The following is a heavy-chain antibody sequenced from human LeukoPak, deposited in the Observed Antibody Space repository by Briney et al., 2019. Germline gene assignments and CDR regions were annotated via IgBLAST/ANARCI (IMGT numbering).Heavy chain of an antibody. J-gene: IGHJ4*02. CDR1: GYSISSGYY. V-gene: IGHV4-38-2*02. D-gene: IGHD1-26*01. Sequence: SETLSLTCTVSGYSISSGYYWGWIRQPPGKGLEWIGSIYHSGSTYYNPSLKSRVTISVDTSKNQFSLKLSSVTAADTAVYYCARHEPSGSYHWGQGTLVTVSS. CDR3: ARHEPSGSYH. CDR2: IYHSGST.